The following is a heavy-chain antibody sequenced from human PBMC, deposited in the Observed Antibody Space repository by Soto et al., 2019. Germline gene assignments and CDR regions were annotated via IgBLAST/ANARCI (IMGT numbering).Heavy chain of an antibody. D-gene: IGHD5-12*01. J-gene: IGHJ4*02. CDR1: GFTFSSYA. CDR3: AKDPVGGYDSDS. V-gene: IGHV3-23*01. CDR2: ITGNSVNT. Sequence: PGGSLRLSCAASGFTFSSYAMNWVRQAPGKGLEWVSTITGNSVNTYYADSVKGRFTISRDNSKNTLYLQMNTLRAEDTALYYCAKDPVGGYDSDSWGQGTLVTVSS.